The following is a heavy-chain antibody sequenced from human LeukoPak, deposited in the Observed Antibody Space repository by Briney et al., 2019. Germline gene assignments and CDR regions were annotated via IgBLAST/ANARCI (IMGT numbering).Heavy chain of an antibody. D-gene: IGHD1-7*01. CDR3: ARDRRNYGRAFDY. CDR1: GFTFSSYA. CDR2: ISSNGGST. J-gene: IGHJ4*02. V-gene: IGHV3-64*01. Sequence: GGSLRVSCAASGFTFSSYAMHWVRQAPGKGLEYVSAISSNGGSTYYANSVKGRFTISRDNSKNTLYLQMGSLRAEDMAVYYCARDRRNYGRAFDYWGQGTLVTASS.